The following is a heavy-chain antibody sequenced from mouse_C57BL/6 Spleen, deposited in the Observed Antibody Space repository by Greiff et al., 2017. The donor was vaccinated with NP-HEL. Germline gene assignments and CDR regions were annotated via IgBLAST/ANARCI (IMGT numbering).Heavy chain of an antibody. J-gene: IGHJ1*03. V-gene: IGHV1-18*01. Sequence: VQLQQSGPELVKPGASVKIPCKASGYTFTDYNMDWVKQSHGKSLEWIGDINPNNGGTIYNQKFKGKATLTVDKSSSTAYMELRSLTSEDTAVYYCARRIVFAPTGGYFDVWGTGTTVTVSS. D-gene: IGHD1-1*01. CDR2: INPNNGGT. CDR3: ARRIVFAPTGGYFDV. CDR1: GYTFTDYN.